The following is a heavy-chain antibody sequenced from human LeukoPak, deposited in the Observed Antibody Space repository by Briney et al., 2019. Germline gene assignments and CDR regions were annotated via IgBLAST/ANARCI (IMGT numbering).Heavy chain of an antibody. CDR3: ARPEQRGYYYGSGINGMDV. Sequence: ASVKVSCKASGYTFTSYDINWVRQATGRGLEWMGWMNPNSGNTGYAQKFQGRVTMTRNTSISTAYMELSSLRSEDTAVYYCARPEQRGYYYGSGINGMDVWGQGTTVTVSS. V-gene: IGHV1-8*01. CDR2: MNPNSGNT. D-gene: IGHD3-10*01. CDR1: GYTFTSYD. J-gene: IGHJ6*02.